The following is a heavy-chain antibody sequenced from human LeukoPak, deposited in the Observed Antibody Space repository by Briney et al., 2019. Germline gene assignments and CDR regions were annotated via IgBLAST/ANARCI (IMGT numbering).Heavy chain of an antibody. J-gene: IGHJ4*02. D-gene: IGHD6-13*01. V-gene: IGHV4-4*07. CDR3: ARGGTSYSSSWPPDY. CDR1: GGSISSYY. Sequence: SETLSLTCTVSGGSISSYYWSWIRQPAGKGLEWIGRIYTSGSTNYNPSLKSRVTISVDTSKNQFSLKLSSVTAADTAVYYCARGGTSYSSSWPPDYWGQGTLVTVSS. CDR2: IYTSGST.